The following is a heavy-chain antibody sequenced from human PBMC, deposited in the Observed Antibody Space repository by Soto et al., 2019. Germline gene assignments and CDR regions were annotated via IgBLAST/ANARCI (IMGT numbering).Heavy chain of an antibody. CDR2: ISGSGGST. Sequence: GGSLRLSCAASGFTFSSYAMSWVRQAPGKGLEWVSAISGSGGSTYYADSVKGRFTISRDNSKNTLYLQMNSLRAEDTAVYYCAKGIVVVVVAATPEFDPWGQGTLVTVSS. D-gene: IGHD2-15*01. CDR3: AKGIVVVVVAATPEFDP. V-gene: IGHV3-23*01. CDR1: GFTFSSYA. J-gene: IGHJ5*02.